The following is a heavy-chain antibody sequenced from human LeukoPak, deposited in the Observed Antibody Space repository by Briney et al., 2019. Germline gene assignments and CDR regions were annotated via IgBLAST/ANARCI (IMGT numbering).Heavy chain of an antibody. CDR1: GFTFSSYA. J-gene: IGHJ4*02. V-gene: IGHV3-23*01. CDR2: ISGSGGST. CDR3: AKMSRQWLVFLDY. D-gene: IGHD6-19*01. Sequence: GRSLRLSCAASGFTFSSYAMSWVRQAPGKGLEWVSAISGSGGSTYYADSVKGRFTIPRDNSKNTLYLQMNSLRAEDTAVYYCAKMSRQWLVFLDYWGQGTLVTVSS.